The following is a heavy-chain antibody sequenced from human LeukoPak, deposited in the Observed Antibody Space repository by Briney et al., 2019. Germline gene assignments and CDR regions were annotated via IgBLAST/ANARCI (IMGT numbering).Heavy chain of an antibody. J-gene: IGHJ6*03. CDR2: IYHSGST. V-gene: IGHV4-39*07. CDR1: GGSITSGSYS. D-gene: IGHD6-6*01. Sequence: KPSETLSLTCTVSGGSITSGSYSWSWIRQPPGKGLEWIGSIYHSGSTYYNPSLKSRVTISVDTSKNQFSLKLSSVTAADTAVYYCARAHFGSSSGGVYYYYMDVWGKGTTVTVSS. CDR3: ARAHFGSSSGGVYYYYMDV.